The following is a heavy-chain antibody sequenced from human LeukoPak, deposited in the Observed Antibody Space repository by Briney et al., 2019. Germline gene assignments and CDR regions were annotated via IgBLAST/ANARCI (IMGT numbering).Heavy chain of an antibody. J-gene: IGHJ3*02. D-gene: IGHD3-16*01. CDR3: ASPSGWGRYAFDI. Sequence: PSETLSLTCTVSGGSISSYYWGWIRQPPGKGLEWIGSIYYSGSTYYNPSLKSRVTISVDTSKNQFSLKLSSVTAADTAVYYCASPSGWGRYAFDIWGQGTMVTVSS. CDR1: GGSISSYY. CDR2: IYYSGST. V-gene: IGHV4-39*07.